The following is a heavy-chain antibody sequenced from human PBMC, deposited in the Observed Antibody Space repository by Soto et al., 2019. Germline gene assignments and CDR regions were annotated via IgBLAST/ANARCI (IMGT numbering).Heavy chain of an antibody. D-gene: IGHD6-19*01. CDR1: GFTFSSYA. Sequence: GGSLRLSCAASGFTFSSYAMSWVRQAPGKGLEWVSAISGSGGSTYYADSVKGRFTISRDNSKNTLYLQMNSLRAEDTAVYNCAKVRGSGSSGWYTSYYFDYWGQGTLVTVSS. CDR2: ISGSGGST. V-gene: IGHV3-23*01. J-gene: IGHJ4*02. CDR3: AKVRGSGSSGWYTSYYFDY.